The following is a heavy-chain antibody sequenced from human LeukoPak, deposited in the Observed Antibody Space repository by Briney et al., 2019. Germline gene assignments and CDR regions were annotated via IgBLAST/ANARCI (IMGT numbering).Heavy chain of an antibody. CDR3: ARVLGNYYDGSGPSLY. D-gene: IGHD3-22*01. CDR1: GFTFGTYS. Sequence: GGSLRLSCAASGFTFGTYSMNWVRQAPGKGLEWDSSISSSSGYIYYADSVKGRFTISRDNAKNSLYLQMNSLRGEDTAVYYCARVLGNYYDGSGPSLYWGQGTLVTVSS. CDR2: ISSSSGYI. J-gene: IGHJ4*02. V-gene: IGHV3-21*01.